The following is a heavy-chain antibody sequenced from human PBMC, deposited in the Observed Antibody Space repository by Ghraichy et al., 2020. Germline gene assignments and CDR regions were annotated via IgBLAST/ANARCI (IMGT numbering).Heavy chain of an antibody. CDR1: GFTFNNYW. J-gene: IGHJ6*02. CDR3: ARGLSSGWYTLGKFYYAMDV. D-gene: IGHD6-19*01. CDR2: IKQDGSEK. Sequence: GGSLRLSCAVSGFTFNNYWMSWVRQAPGKGLEWVANIKQDGSEKNYVDSVRGRFIISRDNAKNSLYFQMNSLRAEDTAVYYCARGLSSGWYTLGKFYYAMDVWGQGTTVTVSS. V-gene: IGHV3-7*03.